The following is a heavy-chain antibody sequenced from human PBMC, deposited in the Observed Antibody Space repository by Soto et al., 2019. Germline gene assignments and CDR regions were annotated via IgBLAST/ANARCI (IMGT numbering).Heavy chain of an antibody. J-gene: IGHJ5*02. V-gene: IGHV1-69*13. CDR2: IVPVFGTP. D-gene: IGHD3-22*01. CDR1: GGVFSNYA. Sequence: ASVKVSCKASGGVFSNYALTWVRQAPGQGLECVGGIVPVFGTPNYAPKFQGRVTVTADESTRTGYMELSSLTSEDTAMYYCARGSHYISTGYYFDNWGQGTMVTV. CDR3: ARGSHYISTGYYFDN.